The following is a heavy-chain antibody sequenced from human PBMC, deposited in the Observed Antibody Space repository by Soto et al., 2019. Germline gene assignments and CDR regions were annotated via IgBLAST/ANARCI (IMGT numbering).Heavy chain of an antibody. CDR3: ARVGFGVVRGFYGMDV. J-gene: IGHJ6*02. V-gene: IGHV4-4*02. CDR1: GGSISSSNW. CDR2: IYHSGST. Sequence: SETLSLTCAVSGGSISSSNWWSWVRQPPGKGLEWIGEIYHSGSTNYNPSLKSRVTISVDKSKNQFSLKLSSVTAADTAVYYCARVGFGVVRGFYGMDVWGQGTTVTVSS. D-gene: IGHD3-3*01.